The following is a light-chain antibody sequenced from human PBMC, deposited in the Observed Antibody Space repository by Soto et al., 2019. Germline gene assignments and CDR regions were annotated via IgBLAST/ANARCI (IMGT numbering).Light chain of an antibody. CDR1: QSVSSY. CDR2: DAS. J-gene: IGKJ2*01. V-gene: IGKV3-11*01. Sequence: EIVSTQSPATLSLSPGERATLSCRASQSVSSYLAWYQQKPGQAPRLLIYDASNRATGIPARFSGSGSGTDFTLTISSLEPEDFAVYYCQQRSNWPPTFGQGTKLDIK. CDR3: QQRSNWPPT.